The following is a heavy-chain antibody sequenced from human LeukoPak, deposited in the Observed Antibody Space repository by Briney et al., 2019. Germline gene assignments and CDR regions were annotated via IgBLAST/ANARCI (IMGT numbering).Heavy chain of an antibody. Sequence: QPGGSLRLSCVASGFTFGGDWMNWVRQAPGKGLEWVANIKPDGTEKYYVDSVKGRFTISRDNAKNSLYLQLNSLRAEDTAVYYCVRYYDPPVGDAFDIWGPGTMVTVSS. D-gene: IGHD3-22*01. J-gene: IGHJ3*02. V-gene: IGHV3-7*01. CDR2: IKPDGTEK. CDR3: VRYYDPPVGDAFDI. CDR1: GFTFGGDW.